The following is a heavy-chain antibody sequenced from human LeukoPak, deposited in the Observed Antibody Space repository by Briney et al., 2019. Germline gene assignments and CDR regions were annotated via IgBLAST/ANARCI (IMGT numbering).Heavy chain of an antibody. D-gene: IGHD3-10*01. Sequence: ASVKVSCKASGYTFTNYVMHWVRQAPGQRLEWMGWINVGNGNTKYSQKFQGRVTITRDTSANTAYMELSSLRSEDTAMYYCAREEMIRGVTNYXGQGTLVTVSS. J-gene: IGHJ4*02. V-gene: IGHV1-3*01. CDR1: GYTFTNYV. CDR2: INVGNGNT. CDR3: AREEMIRGVTNY.